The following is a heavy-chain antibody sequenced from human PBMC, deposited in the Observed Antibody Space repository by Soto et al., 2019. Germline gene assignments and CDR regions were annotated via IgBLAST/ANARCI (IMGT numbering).Heavy chain of an antibody. V-gene: IGHV4-30-4*01. CDR1: GGSISSGDYY. D-gene: IGHD6-19*01. CDR3: VQWLDDNWFDP. Sequence: SETLSLTCTVSGGSISSGDYYWSWIRQPPGKGLEWIGYIYYSGSTYYNPSLKSRVTISVDTSKNQFSLKLSSVTAADTAVYYCVQWLDDNWFDPWGQGTLVTVSS. J-gene: IGHJ5*02. CDR2: IYYSGST.